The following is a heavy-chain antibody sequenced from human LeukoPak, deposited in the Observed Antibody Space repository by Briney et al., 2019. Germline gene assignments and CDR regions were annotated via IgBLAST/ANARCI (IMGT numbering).Heavy chain of an antibody. CDR2: IWYDGSNK. D-gene: IGHD1-26*01. CDR1: GFTFNIYG. CDR3: ARGEGHNSGSYLN. J-gene: IGHJ4*02. Sequence: GRSRRLSCAASGFTFNIYGMHWVRQAPGKGLGWGAVIWYDGSNKYYADSVKGRFTISRDNSKNTLYLQMNSLRAEDTAVYYCARGEGHNSGSYLNWGQGTLDTVSS. V-gene: IGHV3-33*01.